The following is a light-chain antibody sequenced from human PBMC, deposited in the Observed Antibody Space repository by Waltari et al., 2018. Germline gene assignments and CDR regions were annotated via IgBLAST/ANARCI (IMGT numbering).Light chain of an antibody. J-gene: IGKJ3*01. CDR3: QQYYSTPLFT. CDR1: QSVLYSSNNKNY. Sequence: DIVMTQSPDSLAVSLGERATINCKSSQSVLYSSNNKNYLTWYQQKPGPPPKLLIYRASTPGTRVPDRFSGSGSGTDFTLTISSLQAEDVAVYYCQQYYSTPLFTFGPGTKVDIK. V-gene: IGKV4-1*01. CDR2: RAS.